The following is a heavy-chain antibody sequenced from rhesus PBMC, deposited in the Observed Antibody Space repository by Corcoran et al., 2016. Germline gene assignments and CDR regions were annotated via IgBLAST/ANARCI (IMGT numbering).Heavy chain of an antibody. Sequence: QVQLKESGPGLVKPSETLSLTCTVSGDSIIRGYAWSWIRPPPGKGLEEIGYMGGYNNPSHKSRFTSSKETSKNQFSLNLTSVTAADTAVYYCASGLNYGAPNVGLDSWGQGVVVTVSS. D-gene: IGHD1-26*01. J-gene: IGHJ6*01. V-gene: IGHV4S7*01. CDR2: MGG. CDR3: ASGLNYGAPNVGLDS. CDR1: GDSIIRGYA.